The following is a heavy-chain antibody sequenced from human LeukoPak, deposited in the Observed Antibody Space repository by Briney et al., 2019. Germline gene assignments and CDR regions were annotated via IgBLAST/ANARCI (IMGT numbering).Heavy chain of an antibody. J-gene: IGHJ3*02. CDR1: GYTFTSYG. D-gene: IGHD5-24*01. CDR3: ARDRQLLDAFDI. Sequence: ASVKVSCKASGYTFTSYGISWVGQAPGQGLEWMGWISAYNGNTNYAQKLQGRVTMTTDTSTSTAYMELRSLRSDDTAVYYCARDRQLLDAFDIWGQGTMVTVSS. CDR2: ISAYNGNT. V-gene: IGHV1-18*01.